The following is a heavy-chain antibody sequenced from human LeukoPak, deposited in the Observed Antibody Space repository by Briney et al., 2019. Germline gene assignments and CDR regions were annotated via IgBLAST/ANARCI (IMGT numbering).Heavy chain of an antibody. CDR2: INSDGSST. CDR1: GFTFSSYW. Sequence: GGSLRLSCAASGFTFSSYWMHWVRQAPGKGLVWVSRINSDGSSTSYADSVKGRFTISRDNAKNTLYLQTNSLRAEDTAVYYCATLYYYDSSGYYFDYWGQGTLVTVSS. V-gene: IGHV3-74*01. D-gene: IGHD3-22*01. J-gene: IGHJ4*02. CDR3: ATLYYYDSSGYYFDY.